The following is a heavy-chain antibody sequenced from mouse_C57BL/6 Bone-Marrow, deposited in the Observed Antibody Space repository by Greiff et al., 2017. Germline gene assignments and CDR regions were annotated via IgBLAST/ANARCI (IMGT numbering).Heavy chain of an antibody. Sequence: EVKLQESGGGLVQPGESLKLSCESNEYEFPSHDMSWVRKTPEKRLELVAAINSDGGSTYYPDTMERRFIISRDNTKKTLYLQMSSLRSEDTALYYCARHRGVTTYYYAMDYWGQGTSVTVSS. CDR3: ARHRGVTTYYYAMDY. CDR1: EYEFPSHD. J-gene: IGHJ4*01. CDR2: INSDGGST. D-gene: IGHD2-1*01. V-gene: IGHV5-2*01.